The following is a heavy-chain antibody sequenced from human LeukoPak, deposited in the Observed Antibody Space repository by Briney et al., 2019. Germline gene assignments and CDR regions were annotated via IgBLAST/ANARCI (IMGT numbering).Heavy chain of an antibody. D-gene: IGHD1-26*01. J-gene: IGHJ4*02. CDR2: ISYDGSNK. Sequence: GGSLRLSCAASGFTFSSYGMHWVRQAPGKGPEWVAVISYDGSNKYYADSVKGRFTISRDNSKNTLYLQMNSLRAEDTAVYYCAKDRNSGSYSSPFDYWGQGTLVTVSS. V-gene: IGHV3-30*18. CDR3: AKDRNSGSYSSPFDY. CDR1: GFTFSSYG.